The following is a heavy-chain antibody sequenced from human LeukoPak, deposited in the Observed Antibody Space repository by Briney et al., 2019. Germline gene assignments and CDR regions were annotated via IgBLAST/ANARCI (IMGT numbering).Heavy chain of an antibody. CDR1: GFTFSSYG. CDR3: ARNIPGSYYFDY. V-gene: IGHV3-33*01. Sequence: GGSLRLSCEASGFTFSSYGMHWVRQAPGKGLEWVAVIWFDGSNTYYADSVKGRFTISRDNSKNTLYLQMNSLRAEDTAAFYCARNIPGSYYFDYWGQGTLVTVSS. J-gene: IGHJ4*02. CDR2: IWFDGSNT. D-gene: IGHD3-10*01.